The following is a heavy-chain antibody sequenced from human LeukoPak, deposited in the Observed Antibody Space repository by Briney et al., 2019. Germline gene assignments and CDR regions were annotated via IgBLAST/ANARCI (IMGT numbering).Heavy chain of an antibody. CDR2: IYTSGST. D-gene: IGHD3-9*01. Sequence: SQTLSLTCTVSGGSISSGSYYWSWIRQPAWKGLEWIGRIYTSGSTNYNPSLKSRVTISVDTSKNQFSLKLSSVTAADMAVYYCAREQRMYYDILTGYYHPNYFDYWGQGTLVTVSS. CDR1: GGSISSGSYY. J-gene: IGHJ4*02. CDR3: AREQRMYYDILTGYYHPNYFDY. V-gene: IGHV4-61*02.